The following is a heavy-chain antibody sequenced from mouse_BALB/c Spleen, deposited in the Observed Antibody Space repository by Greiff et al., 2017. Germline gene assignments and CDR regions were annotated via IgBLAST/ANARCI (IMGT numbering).Heavy chain of an antibody. CDR2: ISSGGSYT. Sequence: EVKLVESGGGLVKPGGSLKLSCAASGFTFSSYAMSWVRQSPEKRLEWVAEISSGGSYTYYPDTVTGRFTISRDNAKNTLYLEMSSLRSEDTAMYYCARASGAWFAYWGQGTLVTVSA. CDR1: GFTFSSYA. CDR3: ARASGAWFAY. V-gene: IGHV5-9-4*01. D-gene: IGHD6-1*01. J-gene: IGHJ3*01.